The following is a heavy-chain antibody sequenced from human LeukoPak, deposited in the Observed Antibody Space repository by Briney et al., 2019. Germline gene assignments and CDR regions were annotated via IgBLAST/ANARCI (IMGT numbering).Heavy chain of an antibody. V-gene: IGHV4-34*01. CDR2: INHSGST. Sequence: PSETLSLTCAVYGGSFSGYYWSWIRQPPGKGLEWIGEINHSGSTNYNPSLKSRVTISVDTSKNQFSLKLSSVTAADTAVYYCARGLIVLMVHALPLYNWFDPWGQGTLVTVSS. CDR3: ARGLIVLMVHALPLYNWFDP. CDR1: GGSFSGYY. D-gene: IGHD2-8*01. J-gene: IGHJ5*02.